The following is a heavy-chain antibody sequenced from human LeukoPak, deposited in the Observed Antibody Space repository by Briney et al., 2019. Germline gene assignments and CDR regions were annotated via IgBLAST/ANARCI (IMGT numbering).Heavy chain of an antibody. CDR3: ARDYYGSGSYYKGSGFPY. CDR1: GFTFSSYS. CDR2: ISSSSSYI. D-gene: IGHD3-10*01. V-gene: IGHV3-21*01. Sequence: PGGSLRLSCAASGFTFSSYSMNWVRQAPGKGLEWVSSISSSSSYIYYADSVKGRFTISRDNAKNSLYLQMNSLRAEDTAVYYCARDYYGSGSYYKGSGFPYWGQGTLVTVSS. J-gene: IGHJ4*02.